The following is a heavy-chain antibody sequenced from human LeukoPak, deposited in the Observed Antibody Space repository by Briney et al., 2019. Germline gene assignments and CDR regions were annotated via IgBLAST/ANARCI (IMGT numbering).Heavy chain of an antibody. V-gene: IGHV1-18*01. D-gene: IGHD3-3*01. Sequence: ASVKVSCKASGYTFTSYGISWVRQAPGQGLEWMGWISAYNGNTNHAQKLQGRVTMTTDTSTSTAYMELRSLRSDDTAVYYCARGGPSDFWSGYMYYFDYWGQGTLVTVSS. CDR2: ISAYNGNT. J-gene: IGHJ4*02. CDR3: ARGGPSDFWSGYMYYFDY. CDR1: GYTFTSYG.